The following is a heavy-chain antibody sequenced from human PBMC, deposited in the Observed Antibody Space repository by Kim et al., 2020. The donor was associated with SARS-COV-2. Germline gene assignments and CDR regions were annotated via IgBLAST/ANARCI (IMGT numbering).Heavy chain of an antibody. CDR1: GGSISSSSYY. CDR2: IYYSGST. J-gene: IGHJ6*02. Sequence: SDTLSLTCTVSGGSISSSSYYWGWIRQPPGKGLEWIGNIYYSGSTYYNPSLKSRVTISVDTSKNQFSLKLSSVTAADTAVYYCARRAEQQLVRYYYGMDVWGQGTTVTVSS. V-gene: IGHV4-39*01. D-gene: IGHD6-13*01. CDR3: ARRAEQQLVRYYYGMDV.